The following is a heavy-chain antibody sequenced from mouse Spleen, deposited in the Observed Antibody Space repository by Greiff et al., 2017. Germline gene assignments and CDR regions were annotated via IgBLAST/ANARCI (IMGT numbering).Heavy chain of an antibody. CDR1: GYAFSSSW. J-gene: IGHJ2*01. V-gene: IGHV1-82*01. CDR2: IYPGDGDT. CDR3: ARSGGNYEDYFDY. Sequence: VKLQESGPELVKPGASVKISCKASGYAFSSSWMNWVKQRPGKGLEWIGRIYPGDGDTNYNGKFKGKATLTADKSSSTAYMPLSSLTSEDSAVYFCARSGGNYEDYFDYWGQGTTLTVSS. D-gene: IGHD2-1*01.